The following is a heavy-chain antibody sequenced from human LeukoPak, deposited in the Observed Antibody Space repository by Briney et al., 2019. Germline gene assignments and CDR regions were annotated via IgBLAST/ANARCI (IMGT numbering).Heavy chain of an antibody. CDR1: GDSVSSNSAA. J-gene: IGHJ4*02. Sequence: SQTLSLTCAISGDSVSSNSAAWNWIRQSPSRGLEWLGRTYYRSKWYIDYAVSVKSRITINTDTSKNQFSLQLNSVTPEYTAVYYFARGSILLRGFIVEGGFDYWGQGTLVTVSS. CDR3: ARGSILLRGFIVEGGFDY. V-gene: IGHV6-1*01. CDR2: TYYRSKWYI. D-gene: IGHD3-10*01.